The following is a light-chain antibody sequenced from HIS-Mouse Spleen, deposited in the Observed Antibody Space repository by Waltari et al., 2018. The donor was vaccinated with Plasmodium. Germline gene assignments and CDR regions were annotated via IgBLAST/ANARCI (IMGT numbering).Light chain of an antibody. J-gene: IGKJ3*01. CDR1: QSVSSN. CDR3: QQYNNWSFT. V-gene: IGKV3-15*01. Sequence: EIVMTQSPATLSVSPGERATLSCRASQSVSSNLAWYQQKPGQAPRLLIYGASTWATGIPSRFSGSVSVTEFTLTISSLQSEDFAVYYCQQYNNWSFTFGPGTKVDIK. CDR2: GAS.